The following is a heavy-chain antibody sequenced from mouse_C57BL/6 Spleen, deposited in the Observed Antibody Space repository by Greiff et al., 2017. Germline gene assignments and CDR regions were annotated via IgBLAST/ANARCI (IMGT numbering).Heavy chain of an antibody. CDR3: ASRFTTGRYFDV. J-gene: IGHJ1*03. Sequence: EVQRVESGGGLVKPGGSLKLSCAASGFTFSSYTMSWVRQTPEKRLEWVATISGGGGNTYYPDSVKGRFTISRDNAKNTLYLQMSSLRSEDTALYYCASRFTTGRYFDVWGTGTTVTVSS. CDR2: ISGGGGNT. D-gene: IGHD1-1*01. CDR1: GFTFSSYT. V-gene: IGHV5-9*01.